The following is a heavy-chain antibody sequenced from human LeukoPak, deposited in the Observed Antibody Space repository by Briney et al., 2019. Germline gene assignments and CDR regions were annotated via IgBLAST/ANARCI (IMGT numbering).Heavy chain of an antibody. J-gene: IGHJ4*02. CDR1: GFTVSSYS. CDR2: ITSSSRI. V-gene: IGHV3-48*02. Sequence: PGGSLRLSCAASGFTVSSYSMNWVRQAPGKGLEWLSYITSSSRIYYTDSVKGRVTISRDNAMNSLYLQMNRLRDEDTAVYYCARDRGSGDYGAYFDYWGQGTLVTVSS. D-gene: IGHD4/OR15-4a*01. CDR3: ARDRGSGDYGAYFDY.